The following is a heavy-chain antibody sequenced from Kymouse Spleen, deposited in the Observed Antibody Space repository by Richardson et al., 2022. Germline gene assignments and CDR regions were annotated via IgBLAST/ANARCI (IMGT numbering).Heavy chain of an antibody. D-gene: IGHD1-7*01. CDR1: GFTFSSYG. CDR3: AKDPRITGTSFDY. J-gene: IGHJ4*02. CDR2: ISYDGSNK. Sequence: QVQLVESGGGVVQPGRSLRLSCAASGFTFSSYGMHWVRQAPGKGLEWVAVISYDGSNKYYADSVKGRFTISRDNSKNTLYLQMNSLRAEDTAVYYCAKDPRITGTSFDYWGQGTLVTVSS. V-gene: IGHV3-30*18.